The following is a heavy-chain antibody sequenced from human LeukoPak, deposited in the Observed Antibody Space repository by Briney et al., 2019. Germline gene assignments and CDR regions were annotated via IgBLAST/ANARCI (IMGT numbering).Heavy chain of an antibody. Sequence: ASVKVSCKASGGTFSSYAISWVRQAPGQGLELMGGIIPIFGTANYAQKFQGRVTITADESTSTAYMELSSLRSEDTAVYYCARDRYCSGGSCRYNWFDPWGQGTLVTVSS. CDR3: ARDRYCSGGSCRYNWFDP. V-gene: IGHV1-69*01. CDR2: IIPIFGTA. D-gene: IGHD2-15*01. J-gene: IGHJ5*02. CDR1: GGTFSSYA.